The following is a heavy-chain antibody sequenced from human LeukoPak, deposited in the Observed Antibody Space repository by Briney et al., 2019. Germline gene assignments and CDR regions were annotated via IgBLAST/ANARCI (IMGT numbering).Heavy chain of an antibody. CDR1: GFTFDDYA. Sequence: SGGSLRLSCAASGFTFDDYAMHWVRQAPGKGLEWVSGISWNSGSIGYADSVKGRFTISRDNAKNSLYLQMSSLRTEDMALYYCAKDTDSSGPPYAFDLWGQGTMVTVSS. CDR3: AKDTDSSGPPYAFDL. J-gene: IGHJ3*01. V-gene: IGHV3-9*03. D-gene: IGHD3-22*01. CDR2: ISWNSGSI.